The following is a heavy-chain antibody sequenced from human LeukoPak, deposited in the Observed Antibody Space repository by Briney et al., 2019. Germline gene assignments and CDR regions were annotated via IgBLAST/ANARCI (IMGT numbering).Heavy chain of an antibody. CDR1: SGSISNSNYY. CDR2: IYPSGST. Sequence: SETLSLTCAVSSGSISNSNYYWGWIRQPAGKGLEWIGRIYPSGSTNYNPSLTSRVTISVDTSKNQFSLKLSFVTAADTAMYYCARVSYQEGVDYWGQGTLVTVSS. CDR3: ARVSYQEGVDY. V-gene: IGHV4-61*02. J-gene: IGHJ4*02. D-gene: IGHD2-2*01.